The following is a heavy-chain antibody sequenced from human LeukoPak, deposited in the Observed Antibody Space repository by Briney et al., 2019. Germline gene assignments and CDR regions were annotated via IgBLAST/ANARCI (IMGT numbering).Heavy chain of an antibody. Sequence: PGRSLRLSCAASGFTFSSYGMHWVRQAPGKGLEWVAVIWYDGSNKYYADSVKGRFTISRDNAKNSLYLQMNSLRAEDTAVYYCARDKQLVRRPGWFDPWGQGTLVTVSS. CDR3: ARDKQLVRRPGWFDP. D-gene: IGHD6-13*01. CDR2: IWYDGSNK. CDR1: GFTFSSYG. J-gene: IGHJ5*02. V-gene: IGHV3-33*01.